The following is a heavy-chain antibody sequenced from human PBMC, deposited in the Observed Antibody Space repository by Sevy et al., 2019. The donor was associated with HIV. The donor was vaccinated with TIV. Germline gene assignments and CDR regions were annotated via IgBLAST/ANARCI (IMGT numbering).Heavy chain of an antibody. D-gene: IGHD1-26*01. CDR1: GFNFGSHA. CDR2: ISSDGNSQ. V-gene: IGHV3-30*04. CDR3: ARDLISGSYSQSLDY. J-gene: IGHJ4*02. Sequence: GGSLRLSCAASGFNFGSHAMHWVRQAPGKVLDWVAVISSDGNSQYSADSVKGRFTISRDNSKNTLYLQMVSLRVEDTAVYYCARDLISGSYSQSLDYWGQGTLVTVSS.